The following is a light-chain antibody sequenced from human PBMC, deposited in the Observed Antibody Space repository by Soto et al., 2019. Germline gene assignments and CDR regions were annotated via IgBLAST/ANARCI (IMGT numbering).Light chain of an antibody. V-gene: IGLV3-21*02. Sequence: SYELTQPPSVSVSPGQTARITCSGDELPKEYAYWYQQKPGQAPVLVVYDDSDRPSGIPERFSGSNSGNTATLTISRVEAGDEADYYCQVWDSSSDPLFGGGTKLTVL. CDR2: DDS. CDR3: QVWDSSSDPL. CDR1: ELPKEY. J-gene: IGLJ2*01.